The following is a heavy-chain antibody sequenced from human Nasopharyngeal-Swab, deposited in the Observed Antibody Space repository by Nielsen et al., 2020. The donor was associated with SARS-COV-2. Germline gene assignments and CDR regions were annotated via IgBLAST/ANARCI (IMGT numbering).Heavy chain of an antibody. CDR3: ARDPYYDILTGYSRHFDY. CDR1: GGSFSGYY. J-gene: IGHJ4*02. D-gene: IGHD3-9*01. Sequence: GSLRLSSAGYGGSFSGYYWSWIRQPPGKGLEWIGEINHSGSTNYNPSLKSRVTISVDTSKNQFSLKLSSVTAADTAVYYCARDPYYDILTGYSRHFDYWGQGTLVTVSS. V-gene: IGHV4-34*01. CDR2: INHSGST.